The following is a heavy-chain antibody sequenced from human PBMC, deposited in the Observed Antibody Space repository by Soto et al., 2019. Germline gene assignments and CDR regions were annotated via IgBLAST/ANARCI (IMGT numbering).Heavy chain of an antibody. CDR1: GFTFDDYA. J-gene: IGHJ4*02. CDR3: AKSPGAALVDY. D-gene: IGHD1-1*01. CDR2: ISWNSGSI. V-gene: IGHV3-9*01. Sequence: GGSLRLSCAASGFTFDDYAMHWVRQAPGKGLEWVSGISWNSGSIGYADSVKGRFTISRDNAKNSLYLQMNSLRAEDTALYYCAKSPGAALVDYWGQGTLVTVSS.